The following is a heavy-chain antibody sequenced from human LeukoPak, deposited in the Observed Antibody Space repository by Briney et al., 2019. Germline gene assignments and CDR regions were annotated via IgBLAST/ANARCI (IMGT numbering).Heavy chain of an antibody. J-gene: IGHJ4*02. CDR3: ARASSYDYVWGSYRYYFDY. CDR2: IYYSGST. CDR1: GGSISSYY. V-gene: IGHV4-59*01. Sequence: PSETLSLTCTVSGGSISSYYWSWIRQPPGKGLEWIGYIYYSGSTNYNPSLKSRVTISVDTSKNQFSLKLSSVTAADTAVYYCARASSYDYVWGSYRYYFDYWGQGTLVTVSS. D-gene: IGHD3-16*02.